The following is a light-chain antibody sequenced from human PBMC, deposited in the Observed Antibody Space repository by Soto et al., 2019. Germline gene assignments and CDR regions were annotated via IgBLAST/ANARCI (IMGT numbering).Light chain of an antibody. V-gene: IGLV2-14*01. J-gene: IGLJ2*01. CDR2: EVN. CDR1: SSDVGGYKY. CDR3: SSYTSGGTYVR. Sequence: QSALTQPASVSGSPGQSITISCTGTSSDVGGYKYVSWYQLHPDKAPKLMIYEVNNRPSGVSNRFSGSKSGNTASLSISGLQAEDEDDYYCSSYTSGGTYVRFGGGTKVTVL.